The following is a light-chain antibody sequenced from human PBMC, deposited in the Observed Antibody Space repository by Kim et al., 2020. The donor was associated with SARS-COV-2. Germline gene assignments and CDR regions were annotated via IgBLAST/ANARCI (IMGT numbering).Light chain of an antibody. CDR2: DVS. CDR3: CSYAGSYVV. J-gene: IGLJ2*01. Sequence: QSALTQPRSVSGSPGQSVTISCIGTSSGVGDYNSVSWYQQHPGKAPKVTIYDVSKRPSGVPDRFSGSKSGNTASLTISGLQAEDEDDYYCCSYAGSYVVFGGGTQLTVL. V-gene: IGLV2-11*01. CDR1: SSGVGDYNS.